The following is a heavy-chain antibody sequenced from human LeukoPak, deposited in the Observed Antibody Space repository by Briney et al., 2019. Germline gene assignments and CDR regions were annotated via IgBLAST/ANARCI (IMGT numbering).Heavy chain of an antibody. D-gene: IGHD3-22*01. CDR3: ARRINMRSFDI. Sequence: SETLSLTCTVSGASISSSSYYWGWIRQPPGKGLEWIGFIYYSGSTYYNPSLQSRVTISVDTSQNQFSLKLSSVTAADTAVYYCARRINMRSFDIWGQGTLVTVSS. J-gene: IGHJ3*02. CDR1: GASISSSSYY. V-gene: IGHV4-39*01. CDR2: IYYSGST.